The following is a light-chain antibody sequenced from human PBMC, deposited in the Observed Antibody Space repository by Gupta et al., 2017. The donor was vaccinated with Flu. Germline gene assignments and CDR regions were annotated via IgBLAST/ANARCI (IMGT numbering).Light chain of an antibody. Sequence: EIVLTQSPATLSLSPGERATLSCRASQSISTYLAWYHQKPGQAPRLLIFDASNRATGIPPRFSGSGSGADFTLTISSLEPEDFAVDFCQQRSNWPPQLTFGGGTKVEIK. CDR2: DAS. CDR3: QQRSNWPPQLT. V-gene: IGKV3-11*01. CDR1: QSISTY. J-gene: IGKJ4*01.